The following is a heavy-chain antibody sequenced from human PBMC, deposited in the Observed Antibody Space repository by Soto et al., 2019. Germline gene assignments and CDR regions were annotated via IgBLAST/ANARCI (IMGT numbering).Heavy chain of an antibody. V-gene: IGHV1-69*06. Sequence: GASVKVSCKASGGTFSSYAISWVRQAPGQGLEWMGGIIPIFGTANYAQKFQGRVTITADKSTSTAYMELSSLRSEDTAVYYCERTQSKYSSSWYSGYDYWGQGTLVTVSS. CDR2: IIPIFGTA. CDR1: GGTFSSYA. CDR3: ERTQSKYSSSWYSGYDY. J-gene: IGHJ4*02. D-gene: IGHD6-13*01.